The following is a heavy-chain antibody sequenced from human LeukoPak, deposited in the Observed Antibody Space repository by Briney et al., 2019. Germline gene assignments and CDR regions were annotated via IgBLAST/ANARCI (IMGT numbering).Heavy chain of an antibody. CDR1: GFTLSSYG. CDR3: AKDGGSYSPAEYFQH. CDR2: ISYDGSNK. Sequence: GGSLRLSCAASGFTLSSYGMHWVRQAPGKGLEWVAVISYDGSNKYYADSVKGRFTISRDNSKNTLYLQMNSLRAEDTAVYYCAKDGGSYSPAEYFQHWGQGTLVTVSS. J-gene: IGHJ1*01. V-gene: IGHV3-30*18. D-gene: IGHD1-26*01.